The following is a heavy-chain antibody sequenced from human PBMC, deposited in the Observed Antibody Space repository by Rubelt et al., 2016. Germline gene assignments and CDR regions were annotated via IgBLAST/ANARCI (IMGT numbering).Heavy chain of an antibody. J-gene: IGHJ4*02. CDR2: IYHSGST. CDR1: GDSIISFYW. V-gene: IGHV4-4*02. D-gene: IGHD3-10*01. Sequence: GDSIISFYWWTWVRQPPGKGLEWIGEIYHSGSTNYNPSLKSRVTISLDKSKNQFSLNLTSVTAADTAIYYCARTVLSGFGPLNYWGQGILVTVSS. CDR3: ARTVLSGFGPLNY.